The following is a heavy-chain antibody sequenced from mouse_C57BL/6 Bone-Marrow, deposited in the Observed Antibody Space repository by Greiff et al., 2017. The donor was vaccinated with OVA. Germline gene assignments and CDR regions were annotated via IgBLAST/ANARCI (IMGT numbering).Heavy chain of an antibody. D-gene: IGHD3-3*01. J-gene: IGHJ4*01. V-gene: IGHV5-6*01. CDR1: GFTFSSYG. CDR2: ISSDGGYT. Sequence: EVQVVESGGDLVKPGGSLKLSCAASGFTFSSYGLSWVSQTPGKRLEWVAIISSDGGYTYYPDSVKGRFTISRDKAKNTLYLQMSSLKSEDTAMYYCARHPEGDAMDYWGQGTSLTVSS. CDR3: ARHPEGDAMDY.